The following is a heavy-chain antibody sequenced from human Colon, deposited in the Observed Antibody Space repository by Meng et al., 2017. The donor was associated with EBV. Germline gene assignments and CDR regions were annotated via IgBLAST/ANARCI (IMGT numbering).Heavy chain of an antibody. CDR2: TYYRSKWHN. D-gene: IGHD1/OR15-1a*01. J-gene: IGHJ4*02. V-gene: IGHV6-1*01. CDR3: ARDYGTSRPFEY. Sequence: QQCGPRLVKPSQTLSLPWAISGDSFSSTGADWNWIRQSPSGGLEWLGRTYYRSKWHNDYAVSVKGRIAINPDTSKNQFFLQLNSVTPGDTAVYYCARDYGTSRPFEYWGQGILVTVSS. CDR1: GDSFSSTGAD.